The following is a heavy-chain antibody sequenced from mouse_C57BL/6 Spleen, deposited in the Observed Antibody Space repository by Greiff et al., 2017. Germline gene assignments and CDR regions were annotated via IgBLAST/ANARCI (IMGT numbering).Heavy chain of an antibody. V-gene: IGHV1-19*01. CDR3: ARGVRYYGSSYVGGYFDD. CDR1: GYTFTDYY. D-gene: IGHD1-1*01. Sequence: VQLQQSGPVLVKPGASVKMSCKASGYTFTDYYMNWVKQSHGKSLEWIGVINPYNGGTSYNQKFKGKATLTVDKSSSTASLALNSLTSEDSAVYYGARGVRYYGSSYVGGYFDDWGQGTALTVSS. CDR2: INPYNGGT. J-gene: IGHJ2*01.